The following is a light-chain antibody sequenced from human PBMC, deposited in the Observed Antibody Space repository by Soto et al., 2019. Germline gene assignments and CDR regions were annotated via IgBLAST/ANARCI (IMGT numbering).Light chain of an antibody. J-gene: IGKJ1*01. CDR2: WAS. V-gene: IGKV4-1*01. Sequence: DIVMTQSPDSLAVSLGERATIICKSSQSVLYRTKNKNYLAWYKQKPGQPPKLLIYWASTRESGVPDRFSGSGSRTDFTLTISSLQAEDVAVYYCQQYYVTPWTFGQGTKVEIK. CDR3: QQYYVTPWT. CDR1: QSVLYRTKNKNY.